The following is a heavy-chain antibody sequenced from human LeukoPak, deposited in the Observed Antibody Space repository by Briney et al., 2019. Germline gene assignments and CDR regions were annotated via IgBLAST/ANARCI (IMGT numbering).Heavy chain of an antibody. Sequence: PGGSLRLSCAASGFTFSSYAMSWVRQAPGKGLEWVSSISGSGGSTYSPDSVKGRFTISRDNSKNTLYLQMNSLRAEDTATYFCARDNFVREVLIAYFDYWGRGTLVTVSS. CDR2: ISGSGGST. J-gene: IGHJ4*02. CDR1: GFTFSSYA. CDR3: ARDNFVREVLIAYFDY. V-gene: IGHV3-23*01. D-gene: IGHD2/OR15-2a*01.